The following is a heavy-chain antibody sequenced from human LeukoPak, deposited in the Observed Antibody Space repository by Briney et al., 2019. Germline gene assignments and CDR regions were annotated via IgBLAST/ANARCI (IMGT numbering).Heavy chain of an antibody. D-gene: IGHD3-16*01. Sequence: GGSLRLSCVASGFTFNTFALTWVRQAPGKGLEWVSTISDYPHYADSVRGRFTISRDNSRKTVFLQMNSLTPEDAATYYCTKDSQGSYDGFWYGTYGMDVWGQGTTVTVSS. CDR2: ISDYP. V-gene: IGHV3-23*05. CDR3: TKDSQGSYDGFWYGTYGMDV. CDR1: GFTFNTFA. J-gene: IGHJ6*02.